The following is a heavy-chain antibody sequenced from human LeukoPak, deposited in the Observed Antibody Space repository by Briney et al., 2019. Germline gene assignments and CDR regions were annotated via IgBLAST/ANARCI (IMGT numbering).Heavy chain of an antibody. Sequence: SETLSLTCTVSGGSVTYTNYYWGWIRQPPGKGLQWIGVIYYNGKTYYNPSLKSRVTVAVDTSKNQFSLKLSSVTAADTAVYYCARGRIVVVPAAVYYYYYGMDVWGQGTTVTVSS. CDR1: GGSVTYTNYY. D-gene: IGHD2-2*01. J-gene: IGHJ6*02. CDR3: ARGRIVVVPAAVYYYYYGMDV. V-gene: IGHV4-39*01. CDR2: IYYNGKT.